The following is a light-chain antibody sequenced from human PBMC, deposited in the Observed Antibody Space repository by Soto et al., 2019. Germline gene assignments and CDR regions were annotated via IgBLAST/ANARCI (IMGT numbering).Light chain of an antibody. J-gene: IGKJ1*01. CDR2: DAS. Sequence: DIQMTQSPSIVSASVGDRVTITCRASQGIGAWLAWYQQKPGKAPKFLIYDASSLKSGVPSRFSGSGSGTEFTPTITDLQPDDFATYYCQQYNSYSRTFGQGTKVDIK. V-gene: IGKV1-5*01. CDR3: QQYNSYSRT. CDR1: QGIGAW.